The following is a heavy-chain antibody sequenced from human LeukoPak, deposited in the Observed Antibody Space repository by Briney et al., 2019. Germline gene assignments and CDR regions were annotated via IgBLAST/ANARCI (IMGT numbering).Heavy chain of an antibody. J-gene: IGHJ3*02. V-gene: IGHV4-4*07. CDR3: AREAGYYDSSGYCEPAPFDI. D-gene: IGHD3-22*01. Sequence: PSETLSLTCTVSGGSISSYYWSWIRQPAGKGLEWIGRIYTSGSTNYNPSLKSRVTMSVDTSKNQFSLKLSPVTAADTAVYYCAREAGYYDSSGYCEPAPFDIWGQGTMVTVSS. CDR1: GGSISSYY. CDR2: IYTSGST.